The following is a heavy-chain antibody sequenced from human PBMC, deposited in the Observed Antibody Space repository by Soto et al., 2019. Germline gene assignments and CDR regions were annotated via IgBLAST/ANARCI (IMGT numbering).Heavy chain of an antibody. D-gene: IGHD6-13*01. CDR2: INPNSGGT. CDR1: GYTFTGYY. V-gene: IGHV1-2*02. J-gene: IGHJ4*02. CDR3: TTDLAPSSWYEGVDY. Sequence: GASVKVSCKASGYTFTGYYMHWVRQATGQGLEWMGWINPNSGGTNYAQKFQGRVTMTRDTSISTAYMELSRLRSDDTAVYYCTTDLAPSSWYEGVDYWGQGALVTVSS.